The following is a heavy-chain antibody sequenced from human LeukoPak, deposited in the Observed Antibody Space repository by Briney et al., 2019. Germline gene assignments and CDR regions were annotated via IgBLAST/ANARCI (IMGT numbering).Heavy chain of an antibody. V-gene: IGHV3-48*02. CDR2: ISSSSNTI. Sequence: GGSLRLSCAASGFTFSSYSMNWVRHAPGKGLELLSYISSSSNTIYYADSVKGRFTISRDNAKDSLYLQMNSLRDEDTAVYYCARHDTIIRGWFDPWGQGTRVTVSS. CDR1: GFTFSSYS. CDR3: ARHDTIIRGWFDP. D-gene: IGHD3-9*01. J-gene: IGHJ5*02.